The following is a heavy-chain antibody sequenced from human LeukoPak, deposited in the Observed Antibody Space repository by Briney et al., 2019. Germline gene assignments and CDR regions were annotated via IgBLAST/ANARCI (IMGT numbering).Heavy chain of an antibody. CDR1: GFTFSSYA. D-gene: IGHD2-2*01. CDR3: AREDCSSTSCYLKQGAFDP. J-gene: IGHJ5*02. V-gene: IGHV3-30-3*01. Sequence: GGSLRLSCAASGFTFSSYAMHWVHQAPGKGLEWVAVISYDGSNKYYADSVKGRFTVSRDNSKNTLYLQMNSLRAEDTAVYYCAREDCSSTSCYLKQGAFDPWGQGTLVTVSS. CDR2: ISYDGSNK.